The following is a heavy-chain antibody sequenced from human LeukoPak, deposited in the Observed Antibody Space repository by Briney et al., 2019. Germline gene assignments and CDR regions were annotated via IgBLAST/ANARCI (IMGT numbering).Heavy chain of an antibody. Sequence: GRSLRLSCAASGFTFSSYGMHWVRQAPGKGLEWVAVISYDGSNKYYADSVKGRFTISRDNSKNTLYLQMNSLRAEDTAVYYCAKGLSSSSWGYFDYWGQGTLVTVPS. CDR2: ISYDGSNK. CDR1: GFTFSSYG. V-gene: IGHV3-30*18. CDR3: AKGLSSSSWGYFDY. D-gene: IGHD6-13*01. J-gene: IGHJ4*02.